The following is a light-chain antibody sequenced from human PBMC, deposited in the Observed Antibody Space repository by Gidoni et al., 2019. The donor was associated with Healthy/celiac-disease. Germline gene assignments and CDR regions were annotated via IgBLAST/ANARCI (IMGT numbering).Light chain of an antibody. J-gene: IGKJ1*01. CDR2: DAS. Sequence: PATLSLSPVGRATLSCMASQRVSIYVAWYQQKPGQAPRLLIYDASNRATGSPARFSGSGSGTDFTLTISSLETEDFAVYYCQQRSNWPWTFGQGTKVEVK. V-gene: IGKV3-11*01. CDR1: QRVSIY. CDR3: QQRSNWPWT.